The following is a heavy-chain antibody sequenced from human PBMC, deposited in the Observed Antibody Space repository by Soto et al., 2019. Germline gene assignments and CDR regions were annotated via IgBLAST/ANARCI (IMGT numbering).Heavy chain of an antibody. CDR3: ARDLAAGDL. CDR2: INPTGGST. J-gene: IGHJ4*02. CDR1: GYRFTTYY. V-gene: IGHV1-46*01. D-gene: IGHD2-21*01. Sequence: GASVKVSCKTSGYRFTTYYIHWVRQAPGHGLEWMAIINPTGGSTNYAQKFRGRITLTMDTSTSTVYMELSSRRSEDTAVYYCARDLAAGDLWGQGTLVTVSS.